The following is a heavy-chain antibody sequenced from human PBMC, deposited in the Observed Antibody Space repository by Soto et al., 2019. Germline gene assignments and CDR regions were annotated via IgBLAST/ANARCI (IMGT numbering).Heavy chain of an antibody. CDR2: IPQEGSDG. Sequence: GGSLRLSCEVSGFTLSMYSMTWVRQAPGKGLEWVAKIPQEGSDGHYVDSVKGRFTISRDNAKNSVYLQMNSLRAEDTAVYYCARDQLILPAHDFVYGSDVWGQGAKVPVSS. V-gene: IGHV3-7*03. D-gene: IGHD2-21*02. CDR3: ARDQLILPAHDFVYGSDV. J-gene: IGHJ6*02. CDR1: GFTLSMYS.